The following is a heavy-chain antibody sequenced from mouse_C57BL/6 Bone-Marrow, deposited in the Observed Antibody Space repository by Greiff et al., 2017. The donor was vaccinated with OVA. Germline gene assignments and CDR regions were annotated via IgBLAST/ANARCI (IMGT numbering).Heavy chain of an antibody. V-gene: IGHV5-4*03. CDR2: ISDGGSYT. Sequence: DVQLVESGGGLVKPGGSLKLSCAASGFTFSSYAMSWVRQTPEKRLEWVATISDGGSYTYYPDNVKGRFTISRDNAKNNLYLQMSHLKSEDTAMYYCASRWLLDFWGQGTTLTVSS. CDR1: GFTFSSYA. D-gene: IGHD2-2*01. CDR3: ASRWLLDF. J-gene: IGHJ2*01.